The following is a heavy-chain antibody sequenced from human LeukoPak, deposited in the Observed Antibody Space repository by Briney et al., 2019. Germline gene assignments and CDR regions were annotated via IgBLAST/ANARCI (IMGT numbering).Heavy chain of an antibody. CDR1: GYTFTGYY. CDR3: ARETEYYYDSSGYYPHAFDI. Sequence: ASVKVSCKASGYTFTGYYMHWVRQAPGQGLEWMGWINPNSGGTNYAQKFQGRVTMTRDTSISTAYMELSRLRSDDTAVYYCARETEYYYDSSGYYPHAFDIWGQGTMVTVP. V-gene: IGHV1-2*02. J-gene: IGHJ3*02. CDR2: INPNSGGT. D-gene: IGHD3-22*01.